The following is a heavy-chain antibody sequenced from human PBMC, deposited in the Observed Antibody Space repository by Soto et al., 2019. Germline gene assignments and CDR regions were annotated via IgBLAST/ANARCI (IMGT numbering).Heavy chain of an antibody. Sequence: ASVKVSCKASGYTFTSYGISWVRQAPGQGLEWMGWISAYNGNTNYAQKLQGRVTMTTDTSTSTAYMELRSLRSDDTAVYYCARDSFRGSDYIAFDIWGQGTMVTVSS. V-gene: IGHV1-18*01. CDR2: ISAYNGNT. J-gene: IGHJ3*02. D-gene: IGHD1-26*01. CDR3: ARDSFRGSDYIAFDI. CDR1: GYTFTSYG.